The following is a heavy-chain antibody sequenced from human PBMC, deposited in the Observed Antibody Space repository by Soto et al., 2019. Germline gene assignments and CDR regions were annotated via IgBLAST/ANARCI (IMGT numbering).Heavy chain of an antibody. V-gene: IGHV1-69*13. D-gene: IGHD2-2*01. Sequence: SVKVSCKASGGTFSSYAISWVRQAPGQGLEWMGGIIPIFGTANYAQKFQGRVTITADESTSTAYMELSSLRSEDTAVYYCARVPGYCSSTSCYYYYGMDVWGQGTTVTVSS. CDR3: ARVPGYCSSTSCYYYYGMDV. J-gene: IGHJ6*02. CDR1: GGTFSSYA. CDR2: IIPIFGTA.